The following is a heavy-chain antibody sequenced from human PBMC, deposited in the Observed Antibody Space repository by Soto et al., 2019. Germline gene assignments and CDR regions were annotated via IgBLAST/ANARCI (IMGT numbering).Heavy chain of an antibody. J-gene: IGHJ6*02. CDR3: AGIVVVPAAIPRGYYYYGMDV. V-gene: IGHV4-4*02. Sequence: SETLSLTCAVSGGSISSSNWWSWVRQPPGKGLEWIGEIYHSGSTNYNPSLKSRVTISVDKSKNQFSLKLSSVTAEDTAVYYCAGIVVVPAAIPRGYYYYGMDVWGQGTTVTVSS. D-gene: IGHD2-2*02. CDR2: IYHSGST. CDR1: GGSISSSNW.